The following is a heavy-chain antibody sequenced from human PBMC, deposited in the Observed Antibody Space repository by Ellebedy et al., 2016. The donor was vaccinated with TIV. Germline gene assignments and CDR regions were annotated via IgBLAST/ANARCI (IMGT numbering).Heavy chain of an antibody. CDR2: ISYDGSNK. CDR3: ARDRVHYAHFDY. J-gene: IGHJ4*02. CDR1: GFIFSSYA. D-gene: IGHD4-17*01. V-gene: IGHV3-30-3*01. Sequence: GGSLRLXXAASGFIFSSYAMHWVRQAPGKGLEWVAVISYDGSNKYYADSVKGRFTISRDNSKNTLYLQMNSLRAEDTDVYYCARDRVHYAHFDYWGQGTLVTVSS.